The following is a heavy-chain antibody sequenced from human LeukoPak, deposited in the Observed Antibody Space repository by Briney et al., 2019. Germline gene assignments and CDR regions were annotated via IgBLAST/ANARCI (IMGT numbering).Heavy chain of an antibody. J-gene: IGHJ4*02. CDR1: GGSISSSSYY. Sequence: SETLSLTCTVSGGSISSSSYYWGWIRQPPGKGLEWIGSIYYSGSTHYNPSLKSRVTISVDTSKNQFSLKLSSVTAADTAVYYCARDYLRYFDYWGQGTLVTVSS. V-gene: IGHV4-39*01. D-gene: IGHD4-11*01. CDR2: IYYSGST. CDR3: ARDYLRYFDY.